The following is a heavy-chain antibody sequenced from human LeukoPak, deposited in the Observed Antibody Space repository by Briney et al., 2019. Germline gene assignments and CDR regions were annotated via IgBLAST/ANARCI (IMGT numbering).Heavy chain of an antibody. CDR2: ISAYNGNT. D-gene: IGHD3-22*01. V-gene: IGHV1-18*01. CDR1: GYTFTSYG. CDR3: ARDGYYYDSSGCYYLSWFDP. Sequence: ASVKVSCKASGYTFTSYGISWVRQAPGQGLEWMGWISAYNGNTNYAQKLQGRVTMTTDTSTSTAYIELRSLRSDDTAVYYRARDGYYYDSSGCYYLSWFDPWGQGTLVTVSS. J-gene: IGHJ5*02.